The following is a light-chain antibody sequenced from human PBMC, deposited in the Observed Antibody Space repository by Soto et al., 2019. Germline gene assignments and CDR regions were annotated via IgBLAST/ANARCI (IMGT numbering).Light chain of an antibody. V-gene: IGKV1-33*01. Sequence: DIQMTQSPSSLSAFVGDRVTITCQASQDISTYVNWYQQKPGKTPNLLIYAASNLETRVPSRFSGSGSGTEFTLTIGSLQPDDFANYYCQQYDTYFRYTFGQGTKLDIK. CDR3: QQYDTYFRYT. CDR1: QDISTY. J-gene: IGKJ2*01. CDR2: AAS.